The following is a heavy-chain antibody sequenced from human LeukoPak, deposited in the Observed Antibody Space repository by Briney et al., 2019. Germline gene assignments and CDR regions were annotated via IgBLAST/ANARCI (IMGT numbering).Heavy chain of an antibody. J-gene: IGHJ4*02. D-gene: IGHD2-2*01. Sequence: GGSLRLSCAASGFTFSSYAMSWVRQAPGKGLEWVSSISGSGDSTYDADSVKGRFTISRDNSRKTLYLQMNSLRAEDTAVYYCARSFCSGNSCYSIDFWGQGTLVTVSS. CDR2: ISGSGDST. V-gene: IGHV3-23*01. CDR1: GFTFSSYA. CDR3: ARSFCSGNSCYSIDF.